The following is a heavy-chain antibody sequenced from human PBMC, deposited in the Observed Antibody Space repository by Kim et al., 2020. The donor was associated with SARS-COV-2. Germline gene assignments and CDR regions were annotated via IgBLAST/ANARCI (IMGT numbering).Heavy chain of an antibody. CDR2: IWYDGSNK. V-gene: IGHV3-33*06. CDR1: GFTFSSYA. J-gene: IGHJ6*02. D-gene: IGHD5-12*01. CDR3: AKDLDSGYDIGAGWGDYYYYGMDV. Sequence: GGSLRLSCAASGFTFSSYAMHWVRQAPGKGLEWVAVIWYDGSNKYYADSVKGRFTISRDNSKNTLYLQMNSLRAEDTAVYYCAKDLDSGYDIGAGWGDYYYYGMDVWGQGTTVTVSS.